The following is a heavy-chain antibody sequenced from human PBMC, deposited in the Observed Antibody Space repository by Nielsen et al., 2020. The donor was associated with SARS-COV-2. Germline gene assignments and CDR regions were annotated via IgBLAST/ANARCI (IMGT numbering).Heavy chain of an antibody. D-gene: IGHD5-24*01. CDR2: ISGSGGST. J-gene: IGHJ4*02. Sequence: GESLKISCAASGFTFSSYAMSWVRQAPGKGLEWVSAISGSGGSTYYADSVKGRFTISRDNSKNTLYLQMNSLRAEDTAVYYCAKAEMATSYWGQGTLVTASS. V-gene: IGHV3-23*01. CDR1: GFTFSSYA. CDR3: AKAEMATSY.